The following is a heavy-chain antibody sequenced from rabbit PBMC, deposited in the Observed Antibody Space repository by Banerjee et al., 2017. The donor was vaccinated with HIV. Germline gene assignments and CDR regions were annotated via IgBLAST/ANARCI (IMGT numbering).Heavy chain of an antibody. CDR1: GFSFSSGYF. D-gene: IGHD6-1*01. Sequence: SLEESGGDLVKPGASLTLTCTASGFSFSSGYFMCWVRQAPGKGLEWIACIHVGSSGSTYYASWAKGRFTISKTSSTTVTLQMTSLTAADTATYFCARDRDAGYGDVDLWGPGTLVTVS. J-gene: IGHJ4*01. V-gene: IGHV1S40*01. CDR2: IHVGSSGST. CDR3: ARDRDAGYGDVDL.